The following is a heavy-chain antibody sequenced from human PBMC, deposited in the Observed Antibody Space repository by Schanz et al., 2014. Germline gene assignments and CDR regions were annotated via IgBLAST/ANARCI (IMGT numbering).Heavy chain of an antibody. CDR2: ISPYNGNT. V-gene: IGHV1-18*01. J-gene: IGHJ3*02. Sequence: QGQLVQSGPEVKEPGASVKVSCEASGYTFTSYGISWVRQAPGQGLEWMGWISPYNGNTNYAQKLQGRVTMTADTSTSTAYMDLRSLRSDDTAVYYCARGGGPEDVFDIWGQGTIHTVSS. CDR1: GYTFTSYG. D-gene: IGHD5-12*01. CDR3: ARGGGPEDVFDI.